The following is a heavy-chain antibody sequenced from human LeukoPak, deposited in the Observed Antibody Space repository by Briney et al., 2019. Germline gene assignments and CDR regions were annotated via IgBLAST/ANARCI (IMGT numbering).Heavy chain of an antibody. D-gene: IGHD1-26*01. Sequence: PGGSLRLSCAASGFTFSSHSMNWVRQAPGKGLEWVSYISSSSSTIYYADSVKGRFTISRDNAKNSLYLQMNSLRDEDTAVYYCARERRETVGATFYFDYWGQGTLVTVSS. J-gene: IGHJ4*02. CDR1: GFTFSSHS. CDR2: ISSSSSTI. CDR3: ARERRETVGATFYFDY. V-gene: IGHV3-48*02.